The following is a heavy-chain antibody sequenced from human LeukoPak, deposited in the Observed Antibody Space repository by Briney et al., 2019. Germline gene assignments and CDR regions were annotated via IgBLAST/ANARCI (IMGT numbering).Heavy chain of an antibody. CDR2: IYYSGST. CDR3: ARERSWGSLYY. J-gene: IGHJ4*02. CDR1: GGSISSYY. D-gene: IGHD7-27*01. Sequence: SETLSLTRTVSGGSISSYYWSWIRQPPGKGLEWIGYIYYSGSTNYNPSLKSRVTISVDTSKNQVSLQLNSVTPEDTAVYYCARERSWGSLYYWGQGILVTVSS. V-gene: IGHV4-59*12.